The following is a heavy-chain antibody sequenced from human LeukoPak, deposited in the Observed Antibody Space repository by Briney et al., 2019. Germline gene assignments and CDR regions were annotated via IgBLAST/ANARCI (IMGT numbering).Heavy chain of an antibody. Sequence: PSETLSLTCTVSGGSISSYYWSWIRQPAGKGLEWIGRIYTSGSTNYNPSLKSRVTMSVDTSKNQFSLKLSSVTAADTAVYYCARLGYCSSTSCYSGGYFDYWGQGTLVTVSS. J-gene: IGHJ4*02. CDR1: GGSISSYY. CDR2: IYTSGST. D-gene: IGHD2-2*01. V-gene: IGHV4-4*07. CDR3: ARLGYCSSTSCYSGGYFDY.